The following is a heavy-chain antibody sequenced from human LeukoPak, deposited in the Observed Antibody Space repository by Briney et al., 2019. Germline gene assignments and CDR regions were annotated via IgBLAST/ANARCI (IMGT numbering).Heavy chain of an antibody. J-gene: IGHJ4*02. CDR1: GFSFSSFG. V-gene: IGHV3-30*02. Sequence: GGSLRLSCAASGFSFSSFGMHWVRQAPGKGLEWVAFVRYDGNNKYYADSVKGRFTISRDNSKSTLYLQIDSLRAEDTDVYYCAKDTAAAKYYFDYGGQGTLVTVSS. CDR2: VRYDGNNK. D-gene: IGHD6-13*01. CDR3: AKDTAAAKYYFDY.